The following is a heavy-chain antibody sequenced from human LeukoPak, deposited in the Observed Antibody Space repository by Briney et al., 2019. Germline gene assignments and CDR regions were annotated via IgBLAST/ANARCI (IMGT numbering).Heavy chain of an antibody. CDR2: IRYDGSNK. J-gene: IGHJ4*02. CDR3: AKDIGMATIRHFDY. Sequence: PGGPLRLSCAASGFTFSSYGIHWVRQAPGKGLEWVAFIRYDGSNKYYADSVKGRFTISRDNSKNTLYLQMNSLRAEDTAVYYCAKDIGMATIRHFDYWGQGTLVTVSS. V-gene: IGHV3-30*02. D-gene: IGHD5-24*01. CDR1: GFTFSSYG.